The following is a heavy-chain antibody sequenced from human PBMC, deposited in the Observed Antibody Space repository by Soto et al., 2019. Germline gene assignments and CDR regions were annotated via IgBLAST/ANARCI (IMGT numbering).Heavy chain of an antibody. CDR1: GYIFSSHG. CDR2: ISAYNGDR. Sequence: RASVKVSCKASGYIFSSHGISWVRQAPGRGLEWMAWISAYNGDRNYAETLQGRVTVTTDTSTNTAYMELRSLRSDDTAVYYCAREAFDADYIDFWGQGTLVTVSS. J-gene: IGHJ4*02. V-gene: IGHV1-18*01. D-gene: IGHD3-10*01. CDR3: AREAFDADYIDF.